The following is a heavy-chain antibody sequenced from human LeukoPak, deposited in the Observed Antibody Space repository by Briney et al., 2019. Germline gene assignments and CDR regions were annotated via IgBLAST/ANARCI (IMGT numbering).Heavy chain of an antibody. CDR3: ARGSYYYDSSGYYFAY. CDR2: INHSGST. CDR1: GGSFSGYY. J-gene: IGHJ4*02. D-gene: IGHD3-22*01. V-gene: IGHV4-34*01. Sequence: SETLSLTCAVYGGSFSGYYWSWIRQPPGNGLQWMGEINHSGSTNYNPSLKSRVTISVDTSKNQFSLKLSSVTAADTAVYYCARGSYYYDSSGYYFAYWGQGTLVTVSS.